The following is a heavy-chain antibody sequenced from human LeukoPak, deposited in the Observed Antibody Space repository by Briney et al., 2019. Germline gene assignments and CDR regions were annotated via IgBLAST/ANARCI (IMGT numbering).Heavy chain of an antibody. Sequence: ASVKVSCKASGYTFTAYYRHWVRQAPGQGLEWMGWINPNSGGTNYAQKFQGRVTMTRDTSISTAYMELSSLRSDDTAVYFCARLLRGGGYGANWFDPWGQGTLVTVSS. CDR1: GYTFTAYY. D-gene: IGHD5-12*01. V-gene: IGHV1-2*02. CDR2: INPNSGGT. CDR3: ARLLRGGGYGANWFDP. J-gene: IGHJ5*02.